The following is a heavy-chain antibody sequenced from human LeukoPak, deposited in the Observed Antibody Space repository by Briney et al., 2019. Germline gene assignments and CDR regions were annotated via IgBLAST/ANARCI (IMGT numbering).Heavy chain of an antibody. D-gene: IGHD3-10*01. V-gene: IGHV4-61*01. CDR2: IYYSGST. J-gene: IGHJ4*02. Sequence: PSETLSLTCTVSGGSVSSGIYYWSWIRQPPGKGLEWIGYIYYSGSTNYNPSLKSRVTISVDTSKNQFSLKLSSVTAADTAVYYCARVYGSGSYFFDYWGQGTLVTVSS. CDR3: ARVYGSGSYFFDY. CDR1: GGSVSSGIYY.